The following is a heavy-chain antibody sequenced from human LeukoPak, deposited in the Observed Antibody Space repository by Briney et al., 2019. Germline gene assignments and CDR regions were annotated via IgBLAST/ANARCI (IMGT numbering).Heavy chain of an antibody. CDR3: ARAGNSGNVNLGNYYYGMDV. CDR2: INPSGGST. V-gene: IGHV1-46*01. J-gene: IGHJ6*02. CDR1: GYTFTSCY. D-gene: IGHD5-12*01. Sequence: ASVKVSCKASGYTFTSCYMHWVRQAPGQGLEWMGIINPSGGSTSYAQKFQGRVTMTRDTSTSTVYMELSSLRSEDTAVYYCARAGNSGNVNLGNYYYGMDVWGQGTTVTVSS.